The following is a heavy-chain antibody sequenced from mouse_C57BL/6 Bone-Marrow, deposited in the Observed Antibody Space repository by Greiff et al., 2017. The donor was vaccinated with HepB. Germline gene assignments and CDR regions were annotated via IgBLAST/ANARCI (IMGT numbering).Heavy chain of an antibody. V-gene: IGHV2-6*01. CDR3: AIYGSSYGYAMDY. Sequence: VMLVESGPGLVAPSQSLSITCTVSGFSLTSYGVDWVRQSPGKGLEWLGVIWGVGSTNYNSALKSRLSISKDNSKSQVFLKMNSLQTDDTAMYYCAIYGSSYGYAMDYWGQGTSVTVSS. CDR2: IWGVGST. D-gene: IGHD1-1*01. CDR1: GFSLTSYG. J-gene: IGHJ4*01.